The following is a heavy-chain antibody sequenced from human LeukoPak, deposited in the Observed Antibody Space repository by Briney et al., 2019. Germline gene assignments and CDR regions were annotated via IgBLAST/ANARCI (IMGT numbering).Heavy chain of an antibody. Sequence: GGSLRLSCAASGFTFSDYYMSWIRQAPGKGLEWVSYISSSGSTIYYADSVKGRFTISRDNSKNTLYLQMNSLRAEDTAVYYCASDSYYYDSSGYYYVMYYYYGMDVWGQGTTVTVSS. CDR2: ISSSGSTI. D-gene: IGHD3-22*01. V-gene: IGHV3-11*04. J-gene: IGHJ6*02. CDR1: GFTFSDYY. CDR3: ASDSYYYDSSGYYYVMYYYYGMDV.